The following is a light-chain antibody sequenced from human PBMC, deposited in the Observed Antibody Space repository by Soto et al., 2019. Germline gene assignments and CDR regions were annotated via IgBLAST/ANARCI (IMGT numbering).Light chain of an antibody. J-gene: IGKJ4*01. CDR3: QQYGSSPLT. CDR1: QSVSSSY. CDR2: GAS. Sequence: EIVLTQSPGTLSLSPGERATLSCSASQSVSSSYLAWYQQKPGQAPRLLIYGASSRATGIPDRFSGSGSGTDFTLTISRLEPEDFEVYYCQQYGSSPLTFGGGTMVDIK. V-gene: IGKV3-20*01.